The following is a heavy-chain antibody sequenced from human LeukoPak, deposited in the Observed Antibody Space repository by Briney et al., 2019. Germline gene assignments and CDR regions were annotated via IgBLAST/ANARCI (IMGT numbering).Heavy chain of an antibody. CDR3: AAGGYDILTGYYEFDP. CDR2: IVVGSGNT. D-gene: IGHD3-9*01. J-gene: IGHJ5*02. CDR1: GFTFTSSA. Sequence: SVKVSCKASGFTFTSSAVQWVRQPRGQRLEWIGWIVVGSGNTNYAQKFQERVTITRDMSTSTAYMELSSLRSEDTAVYYCAAGGYDILTGYYEFDPWGQGTLVTVSS. V-gene: IGHV1-58*01.